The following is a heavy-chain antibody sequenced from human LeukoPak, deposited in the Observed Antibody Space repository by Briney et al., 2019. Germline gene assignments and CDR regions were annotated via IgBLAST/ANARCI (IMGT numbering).Heavy chain of an antibody. CDR2: IYHSGST. Sequence: SETLSLTCAVSGYSISSGYYWGWIRQPPGKGLEWIGSIYHSGSTNYNPSLKSRVTISVDTSKNQFSLKLSSVTAADTAVYYCAREITMVRGVMLGLGPVWGKGTTVTVSS. D-gene: IGHD3-10*01. J-gene: IGHJ6*04. CDR3: AREITMVRGVMLGLGPV. V-gene: IGHV4-38-2*02. CDR1: GYSISSGYY.